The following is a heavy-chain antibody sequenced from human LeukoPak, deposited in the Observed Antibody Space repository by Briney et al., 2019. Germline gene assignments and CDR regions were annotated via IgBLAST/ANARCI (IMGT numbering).Heavy chain of an antibody. V-gene: IGHV3-23*01. J-gene: IGHJ4*02. Sequence: GGSLRLSCAASGLSFSNYAMSWVRQAPGKGLEWVSGISGSGGNTYYADSVKGRFTISRDNSKNTLYLQMNSLRAEDTAVYYCAKAGIYYDSSGFYPYFDYWGQGTLVTVSS. CDR2: ISGSGGNT. CDR3: AKAGIYYDSSGFYPYFDY. CDR1: GLSFSNYA. D-gene: IGHD3-22*01.